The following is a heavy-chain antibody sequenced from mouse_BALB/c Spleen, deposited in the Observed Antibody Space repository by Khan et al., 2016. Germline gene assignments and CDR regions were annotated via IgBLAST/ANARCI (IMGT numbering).Heavy chain of an antibody. Sequence: QIQLVQSGPELKKPGETVKISCKASGYTFTNYGMNWVKQAPGKGLKWMGWINTYTGEPTYADDFKGRIAFSLETSDSTVYLQINNLKNEYMATYFCARQYYSNHAMDYWGQGTSVTVSS. V-gene: IGHV9-1*02. CDR3: ARQYYSNHAMDY. CDR1: GYTFTNYG. CDR2: INTYTGEP. D-gene: IGHD2-5*01. J-gene: IGHJ4*01.